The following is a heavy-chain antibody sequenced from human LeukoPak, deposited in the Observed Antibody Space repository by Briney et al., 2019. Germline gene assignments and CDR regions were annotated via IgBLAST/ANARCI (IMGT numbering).Heavy chain of an antibody. V-gene: IGHV4-30-2*01. J-gene: IGHJ5*02. Sequence: PSQTLSLTCTVSGGSISSGGYYWSWIRQPPGKGLEWIGYIYHSGSTYYNPSLKSRVTISVDRSKNQFSLKLSSVTAADTAVYYCASSPPENYDSWSGSFDPWGQGTLVTVSS. D-gene: IGHD3-3*01. CDR1: GGSISSGGYY. CDR3: ASSPPENYDSWSGSFDP. CDR2: IYHSGST.